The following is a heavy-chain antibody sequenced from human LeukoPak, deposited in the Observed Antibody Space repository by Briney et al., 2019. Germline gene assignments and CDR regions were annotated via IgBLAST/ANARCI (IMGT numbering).Heavy chain of an antibody. CDR2: IYHSGST. D-gene: IGHD3-10*01. V-gene: IGHV4-4*02. J-gene: IGHJ3*02. CDR3: ARGPMVRGPYAFDI. Sequence: PSETLSLTCAVSGGSISSSNWWSWVRQPPGKGLEWIGEIYHSGSTNYNPSLKSRVTISVDKSKNQFSLKLSSVTAADTAVYYCARGPMVRGPYAFDIWGQGTMVTVSS. CDR1: GGSISSSNW.